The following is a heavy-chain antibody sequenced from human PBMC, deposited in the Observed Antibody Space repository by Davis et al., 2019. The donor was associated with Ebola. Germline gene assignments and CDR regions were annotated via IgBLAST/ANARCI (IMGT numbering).Heavy chain of an antibody. CDR2: IGGSDGST. CDR1: GFTFSSYA. J-gene: IGHJ4*02. CDR3: AKRDDSNDYPYYFDC. D-gene: IGHD4-11*01. V-gene: IGHV3-23*01. Sequence: SCEGTGFTFSSYAMSWVRQAPGKGLEWVSGIGGSDGSTYYADSVKGRFTISRDNSKNTMYLEMNSLRVEDTAMYYCAKRDDSNDYPYYFDCWGQGTLVTVSS.